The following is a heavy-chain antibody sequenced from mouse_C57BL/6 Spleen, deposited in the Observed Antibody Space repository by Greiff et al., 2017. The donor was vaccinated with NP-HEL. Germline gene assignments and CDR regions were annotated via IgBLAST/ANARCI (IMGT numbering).Heavy chain of an antibody. D-gene: IGHD1-1*01. V-gene: IGHV5-4*01. Sequence: DVKLVESGGGLVKPGGSLKLSCAASGFTFSSYAMSWVRQTPEKRLEWVATISAGGSYTYYPDNVKGRFTISRDNAKNNSYLQMSQLKSEDTAMYYCARDYYGSSRYFDYWGQGTTLTVSS. CDR3: ARDYYGSSRYFDY. CDR1: GFTFSSYA. CDR2: ISAGGSYT. J-gene: IGHJ2*01.